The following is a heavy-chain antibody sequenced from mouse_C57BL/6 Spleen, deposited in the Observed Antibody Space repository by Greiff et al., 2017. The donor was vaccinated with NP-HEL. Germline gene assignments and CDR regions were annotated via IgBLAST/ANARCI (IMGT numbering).Heavy chain of an antibody. CDR1: GFTFSDYG. V-gene: IGHV5-17*01. CDR3: ARESYGSSPYAMDY. Sequence: EVQLVESGGGLVKPGGSLKLSCAASGFTFSDYGMHWVRQAPEKGLEWVAYISSGSSTIYYADTVKGRFTISRDNAKNTLFLQMTSLRSEDTAMYYCARESYGSSPYAMDYWGQGTSVTVSS. D-gene: IGHD1-1*01. J-gene: IGHJ4*01. CDR2: ISSGSSTI.